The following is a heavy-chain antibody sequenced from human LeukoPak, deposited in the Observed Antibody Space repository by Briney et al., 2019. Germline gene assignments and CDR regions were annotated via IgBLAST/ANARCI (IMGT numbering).Heavy chain of an antibody. CDR3: TTLNWDDGEVSGFDH. CDR1: GFSFRNTW. CDR2: IKKDETEI. V-gene: IGHV3-7*01. D-gene: IGHD1-26*01. J-gene: IGHJ5*02. Sequence: GGSLRLSCTASGFSFRNTWMSWVRQAPGKGLEWVANIKKDETEIYYADSVKGRFTISRDNAKRSLYLQMNVLRVEDTAVYYCTTLNWDDGEVSGFDHWGQGIMVTVSS.